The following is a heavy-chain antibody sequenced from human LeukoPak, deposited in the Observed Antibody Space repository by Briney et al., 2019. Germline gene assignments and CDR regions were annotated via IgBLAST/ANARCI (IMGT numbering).Heavy chain of an antibody. CDR1: GGTFISYA. CDR3: ARASMGYFDL. V-gene: IGHV1-69*13. J-gene: IGHJ2*01. CDR2: IIPIFGTA. D-gene: IGHD1-26*01. Sequence: GASVKVSCKASGGTFISYAISWVRQAPGQGLEWMGGIIPIFGTANYAQKFQGRVTITADESTSTAYMELSSLRSDDTAVYYCARASMGYFDLWGRGTLVTVSS.